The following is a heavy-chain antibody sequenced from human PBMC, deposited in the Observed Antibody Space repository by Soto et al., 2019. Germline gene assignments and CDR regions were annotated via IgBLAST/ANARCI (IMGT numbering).Heavy chain of an antibody. CDR2: IIPIFGTA. Sequence: QVQLVQSGAEVKKPGSSVKVSCKASGGTFSSYAISWVRQAPGQGLEWMGGIIPIFGTANYAQKFQGRVTITADEYKSTAYMELRSLGSEDTAVYYCERVPQVGATIGGDYWGQGTLVTVSS. CDR3: ERVPQVGATIGGDY. D-gene: IGHD1-26*01. CDR1: GGTFSSYA. V-gene: IGHV1-69*01. J-gene: IGHJ4*02.